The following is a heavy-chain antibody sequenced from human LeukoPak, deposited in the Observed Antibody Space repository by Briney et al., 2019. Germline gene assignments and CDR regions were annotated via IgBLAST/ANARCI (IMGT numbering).Heavy chain of an antibody. CDR1: GFTFRDYY. D-gene: IGHD5-18*01. J-gene: IGHJ4*02. V-gene: IGHV3-11*04. CDR3: ARRGYSYGPSKYYFDY. CDR2: ISCSGSTI. Sequence: PLRLSCAASGFTFRDYYISWNRQAPGKGLEWVSYISCSGSTIYYADSVKGRFTISRNNAKNSLYLQMNSLRAEDTAVYYCARRGYSYGPSKYYFDYWGQGTLVTVSS.